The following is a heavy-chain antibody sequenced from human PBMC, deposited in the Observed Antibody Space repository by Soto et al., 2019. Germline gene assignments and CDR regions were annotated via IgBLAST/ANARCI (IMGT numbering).Heavy chain of an antibody. Sequence: QVQLQESGPGLVKPSETLSLTCTVSGGSINPYYWSWFRQPPGKGLEWIGSIYYRGSANTNPSLKSRLTISVDMSKNHFSSKLISVTAADSAIYYCVRANPFDFWGQGTLVTVSS. V-gene: IGHV4-59*01. CDR2: IYYRGSA. CDR3: VRANPFDF. J-gene: IGHJ4*02. CDR1: GGSINPYY.